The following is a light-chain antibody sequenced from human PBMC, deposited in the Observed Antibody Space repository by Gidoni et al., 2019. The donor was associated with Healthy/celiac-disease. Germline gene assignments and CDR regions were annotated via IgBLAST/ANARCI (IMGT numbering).Light chain of an antibody. CDR1: QGISNY. J-gene: IGKJ2*01. CDR3: QKYNSAPLGYT. V-gene: IGKV1-27*01. CDR2: AAS. Sequence: DIQMTQSPSSLSASVGDRVTITCRASQGISNYLAWYQQKPGKVPKLLIYAASTLQSGVPSRFSGSGSGTDFTLTISSLQPEDVATYYCQKYNSAPLGYTFGQXTKLEIK.